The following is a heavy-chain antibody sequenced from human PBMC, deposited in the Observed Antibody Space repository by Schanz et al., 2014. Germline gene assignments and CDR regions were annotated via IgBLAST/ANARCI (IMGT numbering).Heavy chain of an antibody. D-gene: IGHD6-6*01. V-gene: IGHV3-23*04. J-gene: IGHJ6*02. CDR2: IRGSGGST. CDR1: AFALNNYD. CDR3: AKVWKDHRIAGRPGWSDGMDV. Sequence: VQLVESGGGVVQPGGSLRLSCAASAFALNNYDMTWVRQAPGKGLEWVSCIRGSGGSTLYADSVQGRFTISRDDSKNMLYLQMNSLRAEDTAVYYCAKVWKDHRIAGRPGWSDGMDVWGQGTTVTVSS.